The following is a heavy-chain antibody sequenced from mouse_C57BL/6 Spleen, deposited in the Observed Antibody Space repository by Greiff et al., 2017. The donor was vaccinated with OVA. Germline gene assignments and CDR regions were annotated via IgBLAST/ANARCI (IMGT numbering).Heavy chain of an antibody. D-gene: IGHD1-1*02. J-gene: IGHJ3*01. CDR2: INSDGGST. Sequence: EVKLMESGGGLVQPGESLKLSCESNEYEFPSHDMSWVRKTPEKRLELVAAINSDGGSTYYPDTMERRFIISRDNTKKTLYLQMSSLRSEDTALYYCARPPYYGGNPAYWGQGTLVTVSA. V-gene: IGHV5-2*01. CDR1: EYEFPSHD. CDR3: ARPPYYGGNPAY.